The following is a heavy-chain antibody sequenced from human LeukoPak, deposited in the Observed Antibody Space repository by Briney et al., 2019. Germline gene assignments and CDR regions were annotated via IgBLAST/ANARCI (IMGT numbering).Heavy chain of an antibody. Sequence: SGDSLRLPCAVSGFTFSSYWMIWFRQAPGKGLEWVAHINQDGSVKNYVDSVKGRFTISRDNANNFLYLQMNSLRAEDAAVYYCAKDKNWNVCDYWGRGTLVTVSS. CDR1: GFTFSSYW. V-gene: IGHV3-7*01. D-gene: IGHD1-1*01. J-gene: IGHJ4*02. CDR2: INQDGSVK. CDR3: AKDKNWNVCDY.